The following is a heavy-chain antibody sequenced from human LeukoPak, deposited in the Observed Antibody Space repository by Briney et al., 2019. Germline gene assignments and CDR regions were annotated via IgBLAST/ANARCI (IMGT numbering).Heavy chain of an antibody. CDR3: ASRRGGGWYYFDY. CDR1: GFTFSSYG. Sequence: GGSLRLSCAASGFTFSSYGMLWVRQAPGKGVEGVEVISYDGSNKYYGDCVKGRFTLSRDNSKNMMYLQMNSLRAEETAAYSCASRRGGGWYYFDYWGQGTLVTVSS. D-gene: IGHD2-15*01. CDR2: ISYDGSNK. V-gene: IGHV3-30*03. J-gene: IGHJ4*02.